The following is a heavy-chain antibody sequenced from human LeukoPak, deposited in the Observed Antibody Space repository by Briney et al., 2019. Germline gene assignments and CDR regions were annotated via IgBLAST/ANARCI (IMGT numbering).Heavy chain of an antibody. D-gene: IGHD3-9*01. CDR1: GFTFSNAW. Sequence: GGSLRLSCAASGFTFSNAWMSWVRQAPGKGLEWVGRIKSKTDGGTTDYAAPVKGRFTISRDDSKNTLNLQMNSLKTEDTAVYYCTPTGDYYDILTGYFPLDYWGQGTLVTVSS. CDR3: TPTGDYYDILTGYFPLDY. J-gene: IGHJ4*02. V-gene: IGHV3-15*01. CDR2: IKSKTDGGTT.